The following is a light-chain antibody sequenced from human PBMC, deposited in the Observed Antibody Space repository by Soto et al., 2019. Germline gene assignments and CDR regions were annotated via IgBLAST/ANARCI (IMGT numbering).Light chain of an antibody. Sequence: EVVVTQSPGTLSLSPGERATLSCRASPGTDANYLAWYQQKPGQAPRLLIYGASSRATGIPDRFSGSGSRTAFTLTLSRLESEDFSMYYCQHYGKFPLTFGPGTRLDIK. V-gene: IGKV3-20*01. CDR1: PGTDANY. CDR3: QHYGKFPLT. CDR2: GAS. J-gene: IGKJ3*01.